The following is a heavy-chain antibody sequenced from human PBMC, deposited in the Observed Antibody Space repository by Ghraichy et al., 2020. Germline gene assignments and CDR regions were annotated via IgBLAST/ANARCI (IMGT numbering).Heavy chain of an antibody. V-gene: IGHV4-34*01. Sequence: SETLSLTCAVYGGSFSGYYWSWIRQPPGKGLEWIGEINHSGSTKYNPSLKSRVTISVDTSKNQFSLKLSSVTAADTAVYYCARQKVGATFYYYAMDVWGQGTTVTVS. D-gene: IGHD1-26*01. CDR1: GGSFSGYY. CDR2: INHSGST. CDR3: ARQKVGATFYYYAMDV. J-gene: IGHJ6*02.